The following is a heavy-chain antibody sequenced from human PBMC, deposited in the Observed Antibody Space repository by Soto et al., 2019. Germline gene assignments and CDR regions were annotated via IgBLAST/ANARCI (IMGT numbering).Heavy chain of an antibody. CDR2: IIPIFGTA. D-gene: IGHD1-26*01. Sequence: QVQLVQSGAEVKKPGSSVKVSCKASGGTFSSYAIIWVRQAPGQGLEWMGGIIPIFGTANYAQKFQGRVTITADESTSTAYMELSSLRSEDTAVYYCARDKGELLPGDYYYYYGMDVWGQGTTVTVSS. CDR3: ARDKGELLPGDYYYYYGMDV. V-gene: IGHV1-69*01. CDR1: GGTFSSYA. J-gene: IGHJ6*02.